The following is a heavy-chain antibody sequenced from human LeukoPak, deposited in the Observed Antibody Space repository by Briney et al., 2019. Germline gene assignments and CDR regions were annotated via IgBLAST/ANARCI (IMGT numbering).Heavy chain of an antibody. D-gene: IGHD2-2*01. CDR3: ARAIHGYCSSTSCSWGPSYYYMDV. CDR1: GGSFSGYY. CDR2: INHSGST. J-gene: IGHJ6*03. Sequence: SETLSLTCAVYGGSFSGYYWSWIRQPPGKGLEWIGEINHSGSTNYNPSLKSRVTISVDTSKNQFSLKLSSVTAADTAVYYCARAIHGYCSSTSCSWGPSYYYMDVWGKGTTVTVSS. V-gene: IGHV4-34*01.